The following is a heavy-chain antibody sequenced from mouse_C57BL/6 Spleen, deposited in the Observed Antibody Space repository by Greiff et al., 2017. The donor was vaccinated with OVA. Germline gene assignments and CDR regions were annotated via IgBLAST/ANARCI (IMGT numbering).Heavy chain of an antibody. CDR1: GFTFSDYG. CDR2: ISSGSSTI. V-gene: IGHV5-17*01. D-gene: IGHD2-5*01. J-gene: IGHJ2*01. Sequence: VQLKESGGGLVKPGGSLKLSCAASGFTFSDYGMHWVRQAPEKGLEWVAYISSGSSTIYYADTVKGRFTISRDNAKNTLFLQMTSLRSEDTAMYYCARSKPFDYWGQGTTLTVSS. CDR3: ARSKPFDY.